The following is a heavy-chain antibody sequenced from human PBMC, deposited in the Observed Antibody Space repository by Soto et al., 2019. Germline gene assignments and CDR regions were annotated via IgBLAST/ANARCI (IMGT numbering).Heavy chain of an antibody. CDR2: INPNSGGA. CDR1: GYTFTGYN. J-gene: IGHJ4*02. Sequence: QVQLVQSGAEVKKPGASVRVSCKASGYTFTGYNIHWVRQAPGQGLEWMGWINPNSGGANYAQKFQGWVTMTRDTSISTAYMELSRLKSDDTAVYYCTRDGEGGSGNFDYWGQGTLVTVSS. V-gene: IGHV1-2*04. D-gene: IGHD3-10*01. CDR3: TRDGEGGSGNFDY.